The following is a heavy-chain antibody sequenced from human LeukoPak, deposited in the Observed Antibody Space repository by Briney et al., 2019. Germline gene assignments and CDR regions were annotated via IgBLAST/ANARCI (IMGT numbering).Heavy chain of an antibody. V-gene: IGHV3-23*01. Sequence: GGSLRLSCAASGFTFSSYAMSWVRQAPGKGLEWVSAISGSGGSTYYADSVKGRFTISRDNSKNTLYLQMNSLRAEDTAVYYCAKGRYRDDYVWGSYRFSGYPFDYWGQGTLVTVSS. CDR2: ISGSGGST. CDR3: AKGRYRDDYVWGSYRFSGYPFDY. J-gene: IGHJ4*02. D-gene: IGHD3-16*02. CDR1: GFTFSSYA.